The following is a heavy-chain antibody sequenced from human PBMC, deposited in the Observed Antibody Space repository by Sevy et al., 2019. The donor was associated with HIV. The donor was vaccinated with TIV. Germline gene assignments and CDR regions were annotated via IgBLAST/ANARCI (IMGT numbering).Heavy chain of an antibody. CDR2: IYSGGST. CDR1: GFTISSNY. CDR3: ARDTRAAAGYYYYYGMDV. J-gene: IGHJ6*02. Sequence: GGSLRLSCAASGFTISSNYMSWVRQAPGKGLEWVSVIYSGGSTYYAASVKGRFTISRANSKNTLYLQMNSLRAEDTAVYYCARDTRAAAGYYYYYGMDVWGQGTTVTVSS. D-gene: IGHD6-13*01. V-gene: IGHV3-53*01.